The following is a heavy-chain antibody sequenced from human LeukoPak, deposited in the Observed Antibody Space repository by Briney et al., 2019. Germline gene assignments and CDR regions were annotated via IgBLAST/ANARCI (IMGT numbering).Heavy chain of an antibody. CDR2: ISSSSSTI. J-gene: IGHJ5*02. Sequence: GGSLRLSCAASGFTFSSYAMSWVRQAPGKGLEWVSYISSSSSTIYYADSVKGRFTISRDNAKNSLYLQMNSLRDEDTAVYYCARESDYDFWSGYYFSFDPWGQGTLVTVSS. CDR3: ARESDYDFWSGYYFSFDP. D-gene: IGHD3-3*01. V-gene: IGHV3-48*02. CDR1: GFTFSSYA.